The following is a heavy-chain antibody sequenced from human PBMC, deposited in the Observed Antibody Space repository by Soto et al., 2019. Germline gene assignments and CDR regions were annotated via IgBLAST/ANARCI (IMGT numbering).Heavy chain of an antibody. V-gene: IGHV4-59*01. CDR2: IYYSGST. CDR1: GGSISSFY. Sequence: SETLSLTCTVSGGSISSFYWSWIRQPPGKGLEWIGYIYYSGSTNYNPSLKSRVTISVDTSKNQFSLKLSSVTAADTAVYYCARSSTSGNPTDYWGQGTLVTVSS. J-gene: IGHJ4*02. CDR3: ARSSTSGNPTDY. D-gene: IGHD1-1*01.